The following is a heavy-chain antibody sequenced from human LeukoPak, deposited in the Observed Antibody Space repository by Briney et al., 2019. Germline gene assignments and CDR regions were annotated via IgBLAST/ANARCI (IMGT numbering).Heavy chain of an antibody. D-gene: IGHD1-26*01. Sequence: PGGSLRLSCVASGFTFSNYDMHWVRQVQGKGLEWVSAICTGGDTYYSDSVKGRFTISKENAKSSLYLQMNSLEAEDTDTYHCVREIMGSNGGHYYYGIDVWGQGTTVTVSS. CDR3: VREIMGSNGGHYYYGIDV. V-gene: IGHV3-13*01. CDR1: GFTFSNYD. J-gene: IGHJ6*02. CDR2: ICTGGDT.